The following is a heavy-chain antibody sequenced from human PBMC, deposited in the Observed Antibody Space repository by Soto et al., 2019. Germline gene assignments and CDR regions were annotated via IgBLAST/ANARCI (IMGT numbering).Heavy chain of an antibody. CDR3: ARGNALAYYYGMDV. CDR2: IYYSGST. D-gene: IGHD2-2*01. J-gene: IGHJ6*02. Sequence: SETLSLTCTVSGGSISSGGYYWSWIRQHPGKGLEWIGYIYYSGSTYYNPSLKSRVTISVDTSKNQFSLKLSSVTAADTAVYYCARGNALAYYYGMDVWGQGTTVTVSS. CDR1: GGSISSGGYY. V-gene: IGHV4-31*03.